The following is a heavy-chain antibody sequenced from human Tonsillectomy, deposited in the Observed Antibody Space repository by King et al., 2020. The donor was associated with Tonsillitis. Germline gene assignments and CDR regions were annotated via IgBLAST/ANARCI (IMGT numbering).Heavy chain of an antibody. V-gene: IGHV3-30-3*01. CDR2: ISYDGSNK. CDR3: ARERGYSYRGRFDP. CDR1: GFTFSSYA. J-gene: IGHJ5*02. Sequence: VQLVESGGGVVQPGRSLRLSCAASGFTFSSYAMHWVRQAPGKGLEWVAVISYDGSNKYYADSVKGRFTISRDNSKNTLYLQMNSLRAEDTAVYYCARERGYSYRGRFDPWGQGTLVTVSS. D-gene: IGHD5-18*01.